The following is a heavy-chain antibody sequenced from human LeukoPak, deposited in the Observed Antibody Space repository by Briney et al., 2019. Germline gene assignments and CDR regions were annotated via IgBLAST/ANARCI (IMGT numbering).Heavy chain of an antibody. Sequence: SETLSLTCTVSGGSISNSRYYWGWIRQPPGKGLEWIGSIYYSGSTHYTPSLKSRVTISVDTSKNQFSLKLSSVTAADTAVYYCATNSSGWVFDYRGQGTQVTVSS. J-gene: IGHJ4*02. CDR3: ATNSSGWVFDY. D-gene: IGHD6-19*01. CDR2: IYYSGST. CDR1: GGSISNSRYY. V-gene: IGHV4-39*01.